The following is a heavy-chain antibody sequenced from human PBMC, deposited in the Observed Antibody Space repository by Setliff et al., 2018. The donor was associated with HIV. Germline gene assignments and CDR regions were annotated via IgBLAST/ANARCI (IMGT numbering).Heavy chain of an antibody. V-gene: IGHV5-51*01. CDR3: ARRAGTLDNDYFDL. D-gene: IGHD3-16*01. CDR1: VYSFTNNW. J-gene: IGHJ3*01. Sequence: PGESLKISCKGSVYSFTNNWIAWVRRMPGKGLEWMGVIYPSDSDTRYSPSFQGQVTLSVDKSINTAYLQWSSLRPSDSAIYYCARRAGTLDNDYFDLWGQGTKVTVSS. CDR2: IYPSDSDT.